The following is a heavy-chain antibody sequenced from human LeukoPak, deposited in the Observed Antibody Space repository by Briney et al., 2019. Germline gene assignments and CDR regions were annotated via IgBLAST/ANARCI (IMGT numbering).Heavy chain of an antibody. D-gene: IGHD3-10*01. V-gene: IGHV1-2*02. CDR3: ARARGSGTLTNWFDS. J-gene: IGHJ5*01. CDR2: IDPNSGGT. Sequence: ASVKVSCKASGYTFSDFKMHWVRQAPGQGLEWMGWIDPNSGGTNYAQMFQGRVSMTRDTSISTVYMELHALASDDTAVYFCARARGSGTLTNWFDSWGQGTLVTVSS. CDR1: GYTFSDFK.